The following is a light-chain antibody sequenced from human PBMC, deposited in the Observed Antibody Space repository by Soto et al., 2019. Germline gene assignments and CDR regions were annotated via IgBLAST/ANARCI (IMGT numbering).Light chain of an antibody. J-gene: IGLJ7*01. CDR3: AAWDDSLSGPV. CDR2: SNS. CDR1: SSNIETNT. V-gene: IGLV1-44*01. Sequence: QSVLPQPPSASGTPGQRVTIFCSGSSSNIETNTVNWYQQLPGTAPKILIYSNSQRPSGVPDRFSGSKSGTSASLTISGLQSEDEADYYCAAWDDSLSGPVFGGGTQLTVL.